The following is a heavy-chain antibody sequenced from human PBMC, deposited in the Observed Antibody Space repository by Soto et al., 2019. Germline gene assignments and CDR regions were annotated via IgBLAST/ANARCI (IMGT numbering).Heavy chain of an antibody. CDR3: ARNYDSSGYYYY. V-gene: IGHV2-70*11. CDR2: IDWDDDK. J-gene: IGHJ4*02. D-gene: IGHD3-22*01. CDR1: GFSLSTSGMC. Sequence: SGPTLVNPTQTLTLTCTFSGFSLSTSGMCVSWIRQPPGKALEWLARIDWDDDKYYSTSLKTRLTISKDTSKNQVVLTMTNMDTVDTATYYCARNYDSSGYYYYWGQGTLVTVSS.